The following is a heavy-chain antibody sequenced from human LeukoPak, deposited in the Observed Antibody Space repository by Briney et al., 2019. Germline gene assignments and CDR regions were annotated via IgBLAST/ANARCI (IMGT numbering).Heavy chain of an antibody. D-gene: IGHD6-13*01. CDR2: ISWNSGSI. Sequence: PGGSLRLSCAASGFTFDDYAMHWVWQAPGKGLEWVSGISWNSGSIGYADSVKGRFTISRDNAKNSLYLQMNSLRAEDMALYYCAKGLGSSSWFSFDYWGQGTLVTVSS. J-gene: IGHJ4*02. V-gene: IGHV3-9*03. CDR1: GFTFDDYA. CDR3: AKGLGSSSWFSFDY.